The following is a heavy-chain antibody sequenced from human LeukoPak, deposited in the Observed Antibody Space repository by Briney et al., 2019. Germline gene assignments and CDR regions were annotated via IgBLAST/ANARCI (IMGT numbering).Heavy chain of an antibody. J-gene: IGHJ4*02. CDR1: GGSFSGYY. CDR3: ASGGGSYYGSGSYYPSHDY. Sequence: SETLSLTCAVYGGSFSGYYWSWIRQPPGKGLEWIGEINHSGSTNYNPSLKSRVTISVDTSKNQFSLKLSSVTAADTAVYYCASGGGSYYGSGSYYPSHDYWGQGTLVTVSS. CDR2: INHSGST. V-gene: IGHV4-34*01. D-gene: IGHD3-10*01.